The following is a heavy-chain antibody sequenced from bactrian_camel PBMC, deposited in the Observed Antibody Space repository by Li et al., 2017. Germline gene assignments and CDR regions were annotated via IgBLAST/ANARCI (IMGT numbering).Heavy chain of an antibody. CDR1: GHTWDTYC. CDR2: IKLDGTST. V-gene: IGHV3S40*01. Sequence: DVQLVESGGGSVQSGGSLRLSCVASGHTWDTYCMGWFRQVPGKGLEWISAIKLDGTSTHYADSVKGRFTISRDNAKNTLYLQMNSLKPEDTATYYCAAARRCDSHNRLSAWPYGDWGQGTQVTVS. CDR3: AAARRCDSHNRLSAWPYGD. D-gene: IGHD4*01. J-gene: IGHJ4*01.